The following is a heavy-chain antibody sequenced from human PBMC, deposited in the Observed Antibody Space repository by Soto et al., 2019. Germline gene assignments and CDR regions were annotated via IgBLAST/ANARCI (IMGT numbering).Heavy chain of an antibody. D-gene: IGHD3-22*01. CDR3: AKDADDSSGYFDY. J-gene: IGHJ4*02. Sequence: GGSLRLSCAASGFTFSSYAMSWVRPAPGEGLEWVSAISGSAGSTNYADSVKGRFTISRDNSKNTLYLQMNSLRAEDKAVYYCAKDADDSSGYFDYWGQGTLGTVSS. V-gene: IGHV3-23*01. CDR2: ISGSAGST. CDR1: GFTFSSYA.